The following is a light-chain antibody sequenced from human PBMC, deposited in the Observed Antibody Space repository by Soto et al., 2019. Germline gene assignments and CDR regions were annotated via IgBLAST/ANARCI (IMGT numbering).Light chain of an antibody. V-gene: IGKV1-27*01. CDR1: HDIANY. Sequence: IQMTQSPSSLSASVGDSVTITCRASHDIANYLAWYRQKPGKVPELLIYAASTLQSGVPSRFSGSGSGTDFTLTISSLQPEDVATYHCQKRDSSPLTFGGGTKVEIK. J-gene: IGKJ4*01. CDR3: QKRDSSPLT. CDR2: AAS.